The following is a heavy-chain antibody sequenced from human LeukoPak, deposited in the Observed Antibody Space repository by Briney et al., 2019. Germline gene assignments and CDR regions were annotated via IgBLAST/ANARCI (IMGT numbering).Heavy chain of an antibody. CDR3: ARRRRDGYNSFDY. V-gene: IGHV4-4*07. Sequence: SETLSLTCTVSGGSIHSYWSWIRQPAGKGLEWIGRISGSGTITYNPALQSRLTISVDTSKNQFSLKLSSVTAADTAVYYCARRRRDGYNSFDYWGRGTLVTVSS. D-gene: IGHD5-24*01. J-gene: IGHJ4*02. CDR1: GGSIHSY. CDR2: ISGSGTI.